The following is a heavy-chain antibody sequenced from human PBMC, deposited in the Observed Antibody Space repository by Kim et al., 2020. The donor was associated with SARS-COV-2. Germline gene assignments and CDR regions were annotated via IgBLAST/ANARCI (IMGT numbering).Heavy chain of an antibody. J-gene: IGHJ6*02. CDR2: ISWNSGSI. Sequence: GGSLRLSCAASGFTFDDYAMHWVRQAPGKGLEWVSGISWNSGSIGYADSVKGRFTISRDNAKNSLYLQMNSLRAEDTALYYCAKGHYSSSAYYYYYYGMDVWGQGTTVTGSS. CDR1: GFTFDDYA. D-gene: IGHD6-13*01. CDR3: AKGHYSSSAYYYYYYGMDV. V-gene: IGHV3-9*01.